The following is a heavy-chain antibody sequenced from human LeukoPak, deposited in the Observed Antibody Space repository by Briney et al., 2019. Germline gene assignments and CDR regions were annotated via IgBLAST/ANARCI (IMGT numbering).Heavy chain of an antibody. V-gene: IGHV1-69*05. Sequence: SVKVSCKASGDTFSKYAVTWVRQAPGQGLEWMGNIVPVFGTPIYAQKFQGRVTITTDESRTTAYMELSSLRSEDTALYYCASRYTTSRHFDWDVDYWGQGTLLTVSS. D-gene: IGHD3-9*01. CDR3: ASRYTTSRHFDWDVDY. CDR1: GDTFSKYA. J-gene: IGHJ4*02. CDR2: IVPVFGTP.